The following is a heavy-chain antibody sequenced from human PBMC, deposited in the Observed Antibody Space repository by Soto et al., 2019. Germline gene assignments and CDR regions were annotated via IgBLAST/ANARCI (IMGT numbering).Heavy chain of an antibody. V-gene: IGHV3-7*01. CDR1: GFTFSSYW. J-gene: IGHJ4*02. Sequence: GGSLRVSCAAAGFTFSSYWMSWVRQAPGKGLEWVANIKQDGSEKYYVDSVKGRFTISRDNAKNSLYLQMNSLRAEDTAVYYCARDSMVYAIDYWGQGTLVTVSS. D-gene: IGHD2-8*01. CDR2: IKQDGSEK. CDR3: ARDSMVYAIDY.